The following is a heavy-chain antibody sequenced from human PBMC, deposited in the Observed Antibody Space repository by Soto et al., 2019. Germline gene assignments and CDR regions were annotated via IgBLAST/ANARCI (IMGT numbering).Heavy chain of an antibody. Sequence: PGGSLRLSCAASGFAFTKSAMAWVRQAPGKGLEWVSAISGTGGSTYHSDSVKGRFTISRDNSKNTLYLQMNSLRAEDTAVYYCAKHADDFWSGYSQPPRYYFDYWGQGTLVTVSS. CDR1: GFAFTKSA. CDR2: ISGTGGST. CDR3: AKHADDFWSGYSQPPRYYFDY. J-gene: IGHJ4*02. V-gene: IGHV3-23*01. D-gene: IGHD3-3*01.